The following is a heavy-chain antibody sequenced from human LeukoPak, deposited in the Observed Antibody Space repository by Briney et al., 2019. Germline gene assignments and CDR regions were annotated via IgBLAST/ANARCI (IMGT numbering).Heavy chain of an antibody. CDR3: ARCMSELDYGDYAYYYHMDV. CDR2: FYSSTRT. CDR1: GDSLTSGSRY. D-gene: IGHD4-17*01. Sequence: SQTLSLTCTVSGDSLTSGSRYWSWIRQPAGKGLEWIGHFYSSTRTTYNPSLESRVTISGDTAKNQFPLKLDSVTAADTAVYFCARCMSELDYGDYAYYYHMDVWGKGTTVTVSS. J-gene: IGHJ6*04. V-gene: IGHV4-61*09.